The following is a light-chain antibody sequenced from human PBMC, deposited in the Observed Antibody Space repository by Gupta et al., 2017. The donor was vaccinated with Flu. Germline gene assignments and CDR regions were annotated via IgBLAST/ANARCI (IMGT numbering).Light chain of an antibody. V-gene: IGLV8-61*01. Sequence: QTVVTQEPSFSVSPGGTVTLTCGLTSVSASTGHYPSWYRQTPGQAPRTLIYNTNSRSAGVPDRFSGSILGDIAALTISGVQADDESTYYCILFMPNVAWLFGGGTKLTVL. J-gene: IGLJ3*02. CDR2: NTN. CDR3: ILFMPNVAWL. CDR1: SVSASTGHY.